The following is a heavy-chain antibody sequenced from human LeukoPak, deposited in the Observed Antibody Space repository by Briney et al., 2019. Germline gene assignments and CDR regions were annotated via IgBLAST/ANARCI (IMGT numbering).Heavy chain of an antibody. Sequence: ASVKVSCKASGYTFSGYYIHWVRQATGQGLEWMGWTNPNSGNTGYAQKFQGRVTITRNTSISTAYMELSSLRSEDTAVYYCARGRIYSGLFDYWGQGTLVTVSS. CDR2: TNPNSGNT. D-gene: IGHD6-19*01. CDR1: GYTFSGYY. CDR3: ARGRIYSGLFDY. J-gene: IGHJ4*02. V-gene: IGHV1-8*03.